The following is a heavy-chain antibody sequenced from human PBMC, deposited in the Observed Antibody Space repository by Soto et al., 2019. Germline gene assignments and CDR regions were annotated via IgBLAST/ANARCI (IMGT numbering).Heavy chain of an antibody. CDR1: GVSISSSSYY. CDR3: ARQAAHSRNGSGSYYKNYYYYYMDV. D-gene: IGHD3-10*01. J-gene: IGHJ6*03. V-gene: IGHV4-39*01. CDR2: IYYSGST. Sequence: SETLSLTCTFSGVSISSSSYYWGWIRQPPGKGLEWIGSIYYSGSTYYNPSLKSRVTISVDTSKNQFSLKLSSVTAADTAVYYCARQAAHSRNGSGSYYKNYYYYYMDVWGKGTTVTVSS.